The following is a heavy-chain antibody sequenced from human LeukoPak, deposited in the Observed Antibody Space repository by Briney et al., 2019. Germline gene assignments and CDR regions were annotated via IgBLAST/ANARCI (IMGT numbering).Heavy chain of an antibody. J-gene: IGHJ4*02. D-gene: IGHD1-26*01. Sequence: PGGSLRLSCAASGFTFSSYWMHWVRQAPGKGLVWVSRINSDGSSTSYADSVKGRFTISRDNAKTTLYLQMNSLRAEDTAVYYCAKDEGELLRRLDYWGQGTLVTVSS. CDR3: AKDEGELLRRLDY. CDR1: GFTFSSYW. CDR2: INSDGSST. V-gene: IGHV3-74*01.